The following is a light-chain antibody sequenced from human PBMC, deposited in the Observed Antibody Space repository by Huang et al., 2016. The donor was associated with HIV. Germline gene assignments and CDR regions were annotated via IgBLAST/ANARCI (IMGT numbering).Light chain of an antibody. Sequence: IVLTQSPATLSLSPGERATLSCKASQTVSSYLAWFQQRPGQAHRLLIYDASNRASGIPARFSGSGSGTDFTLTISSLEPEDFAVYYCQQRSNWLFTFGGGTKVEIK. CDR2: DAS. V-gene: IGKV3-11*01. J-gene: IGKJ4*01. CDR1: QTVSSY. CDR3: QQRSNWLFT.